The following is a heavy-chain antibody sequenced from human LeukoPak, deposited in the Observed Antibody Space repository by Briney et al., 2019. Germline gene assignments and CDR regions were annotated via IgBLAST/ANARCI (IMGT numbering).Heavy chain of an antibody. D-gene: IGHD6-6*01. CDR3: ARDIAARGGYYYYYYMDV. CDR2: IKQDGSEK. J-gene: IGHJ6*03. CDR1: GFTFSSYW. Sequence: GGSLRLSCAASGFTFSSYWMSWVRQAPGKGLEWVANIKQDGSEKYYVDFVKGRFTISRDNAKNSLYLQMNSLRAEDTAVYYCARDIAARGGYYYYYYMDVWGKGTTVTVSS. V-gene: IGHV3-7*01.